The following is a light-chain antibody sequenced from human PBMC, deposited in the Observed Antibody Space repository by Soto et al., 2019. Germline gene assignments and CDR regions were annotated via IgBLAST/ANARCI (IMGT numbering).Light chain of an antibody. V-gene: IGLV2-8*01. J-gene: IGLJ3*02. CDR2: EVS. Sequence: QSALTQPPSASGSPGQSVTISCTGTSSDVGDYNYVSWYQQHPGEAPKLMIYEVSKRPSGVPDRFSGSKSGNTASLTVSGLQAEDEVDYYCSSYAGSNNWVFGGGTKLTVL. CDR1: SSDVGDYNY. CDR3: SSYAGSNNWV.